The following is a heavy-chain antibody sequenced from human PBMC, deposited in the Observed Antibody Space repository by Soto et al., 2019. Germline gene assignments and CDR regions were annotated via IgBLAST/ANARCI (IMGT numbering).Heavy chain of an antibody. V-gene: IGHV3-11*01. D-gene: IGHD5-12*01. Sequence: QVQLVESGGGLVKPGGSLRLSCGASGFTFSDYYMSWIRQAPGKGLEWVSYIGSGGRTIYYADSVEGRFTISRDNAKKSLYLQMNSLRAEDTAVSYCARQSGYDYDYWGQGTLVTVSS. CDR3: ARQSGYDYDY. J-gene: IGHJ4*02. CDR1: GFTFSDYY. CDR2: IGSGGRTI.